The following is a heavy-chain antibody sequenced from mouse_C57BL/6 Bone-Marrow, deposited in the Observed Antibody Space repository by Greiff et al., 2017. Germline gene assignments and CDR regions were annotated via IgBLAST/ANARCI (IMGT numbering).Heavy chain of an antibody. J-gene: IGHJ4*01. CDR3: TSIYYDYDYAMDY. CDR1: GFNIKDDY. V-gene: IGHV14-4*01. Sequence: EVQLQESGAELVRPGASVKLSCTASGFNIKDDYMHWVKQRPEQGLEWIGWIDPENGDTEYASKFQGKATITADTSSNTAYLQLSSLTSEDTAVYYCTSIYYDYDYAMDYWVKEPQSPSPQ. D-gene: IGHD2-4*01. CDR2: IDPENGDT.